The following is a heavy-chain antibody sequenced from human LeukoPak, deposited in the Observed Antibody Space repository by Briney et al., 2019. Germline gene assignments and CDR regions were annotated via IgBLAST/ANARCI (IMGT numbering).Heavy chain of an antibody. Sequence: ASVNVSFKASGYTFTSYYMHWVRQAPGQGLEWMGIISPSGASTSYAQKFQGRVTMTRDTSTNTVYMELSSLRSEDTAVYYCARSYSYGSSLDYWGQGTLVTVSS. CDR1: GYTFTSYY. CDR2: ISPSGAST. CDR3: ARSYSYGSSLDY. V-gene: IGHV1-46*01. D-gene: IGHD5-18*01. J-gene: IGHJ4*02.